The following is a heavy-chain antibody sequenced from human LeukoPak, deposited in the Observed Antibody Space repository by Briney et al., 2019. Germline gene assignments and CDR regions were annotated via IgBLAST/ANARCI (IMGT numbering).Heavy chain of an antibody. Sequence: PSETLSLTCTVSGGSISSSAYYWGWVRQPPGRGLEWIGSIYFTGSTHYNPSLKSRVTISVDTSKNQFSLKLSSVTAAATAVYYCARWGGKRYPIQAAAGRGGDAFDIWGQGTMVTVSS. CDR2: IYFTGST. J-gene: IGHJ3*02. CDR3: ARWGGKRYPIQAAAGRGGDAFDI. D-gene: IGHD6-13*01. V-gene: IGHV4-39*07. CDR1: GGSISSSAYY.